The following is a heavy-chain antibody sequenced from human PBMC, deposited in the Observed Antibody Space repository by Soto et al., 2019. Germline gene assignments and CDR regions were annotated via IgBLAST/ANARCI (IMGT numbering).Heavy chain of an antibody. Sequence: GGSLRLSCVASGFXFSDYGMSWVRQSPQKTLEWVASISGNKMTTFYPDSVKGRFTISRDNSKNTLYLQMNSLRAEDTAVYYCAKSPGMYYYDSSGYSHYDYWGQGTLVTVSS. CDR2: ISGNKMTT. D-gene: IGHD3-22*01. V-gene: IGHV3-23*01. CDR1: GFXFSDYG. CDR3: AKSPGMYYYDSSGYSHYDY. J-gene: IGHJ4*02.